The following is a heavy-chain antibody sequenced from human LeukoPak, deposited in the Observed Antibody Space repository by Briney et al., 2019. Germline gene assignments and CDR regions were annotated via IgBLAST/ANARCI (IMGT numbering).Heavy chain of an antibody. V-gene: IGHV4-59*08. CDR3: GRHDSVPVFQRGVDV. Sequence: SETLFLTFSVSGGSINSDYWSWVRQPPGKGLEWIGYINYSGCTKYTHSLQGRVTISLETSNNPFSLKLSSVTAADTAVYYCGRHDSVPVFQRGVDVWGLGTTVTVSS. D-gene: IGHD2-2*01. CDR1: GGSINSDY. J-gene: IGHJ6*02. CDR2: INYSGCT.